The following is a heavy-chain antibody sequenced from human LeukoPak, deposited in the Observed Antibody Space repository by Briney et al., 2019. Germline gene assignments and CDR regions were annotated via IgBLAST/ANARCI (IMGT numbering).Heavy chain of an antibody. J-gene: IGHJ5*02. D-gene: IGHD2-15*01. V-gene: IGHV1-18*01. CDR2: ISAYSGNT. CDR3: ARDVGDIVVVVAANNWFDP. Sequence: ASVKVSCKASNYTFSNYPISWVRQAPGQGPEWLGWISAYSGNTNYAQKLQGRVTMTTDTSTSTAYMELRSLRSDDTAVYYCARDVGDIVVVVAANNWFDPWGQGTLVTVSS. CDR1: NYTFSNYP.